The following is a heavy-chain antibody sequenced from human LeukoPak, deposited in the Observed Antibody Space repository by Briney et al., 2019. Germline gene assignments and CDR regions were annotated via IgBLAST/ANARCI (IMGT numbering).Heavy chain of an antibody. J-gene: IGHJ4*02. V-gene: IGHV4-39*01. CDR1: AGSISSSSHH. CDR2: IYYGRTT. Sequence: SESLSLTCTVSAGSISSSSHHWGWIRQSPGKGLEWIGSIYYGRTTYYNPSLNSRVTISVVTSKNQFSLQLNSVTAADTAVYYCVRHDGRGGATMGALDSWGQGSLVTVSS. CDR3: VRHDGRGGATMGALDS. D-gene: IGHD5-12*01.